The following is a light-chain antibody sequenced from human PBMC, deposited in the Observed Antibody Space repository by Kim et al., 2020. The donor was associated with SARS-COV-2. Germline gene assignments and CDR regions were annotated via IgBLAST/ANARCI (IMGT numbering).Light chain of an antibody. CDR2: EVT. CDR3: GSYARNYTWV. V-gene: IGLV2-23*02. J-gene: IGLJ3*02. Sequence: QSALTQQASVSGSPGQSITISCTGTSSDVGNYNLVSWYQQHPGKAPKLMIYEVTKRPSGVSNRFSGSKSAYTASLTISGLQAENEGDYYCGSYARNYTWVFGGGTQLTVL. CDR1: SSDVGNYNL.